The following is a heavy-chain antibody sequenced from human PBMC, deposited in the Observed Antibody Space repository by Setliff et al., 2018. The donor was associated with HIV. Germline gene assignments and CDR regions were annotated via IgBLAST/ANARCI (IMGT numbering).Heavy chain of an antibody. J-gene: IGHJ3*02. Sequence: SETLSLTCTVFGGSVRSDDYYWSWIRQPPGKGLEWIGYIYYTGSTHYNPSLKGRLSMSTSENQFSLKLTSVTAADTAVYYCARLGYSGSLVGAFDIWGQGTMVTVSS. V-gene: IGHV4-30-4*08. CDR1: GGSVRSDDYY. D-gene: IGHD1-26*01. CDR2: IYYTGST. CDR3: ARLGYSGSLVGAFDI.